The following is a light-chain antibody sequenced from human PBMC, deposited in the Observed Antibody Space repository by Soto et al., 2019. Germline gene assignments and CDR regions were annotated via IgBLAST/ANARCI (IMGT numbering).Light chain of an antibody. J-gene: IGLJ2*01. CDR2: EGS. Sequence: QSALTQPASVSGSPGQSITISCTGTSSDVRSYNLVSWYQQHPGKAPKLMIYEGSKRPSGVSNRFSGSKSGNTASRTISGLQAEDEADYCCCSYAGSSTSVVFGGGTKLTVL. V-gene: IGLV2-23*01. CDR1: SSDVRSYNL. CDR3: CSYAGSSTSVV.